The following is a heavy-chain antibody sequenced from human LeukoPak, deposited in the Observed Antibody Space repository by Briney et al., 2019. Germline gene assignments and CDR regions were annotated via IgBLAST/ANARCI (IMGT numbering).Heavy chain of an antibody. V-gene: IGHV3-30-3*01. J-gene: IGHJ4*02. CDR2: ISYDGSNK. CDR3: ARNGEEWELRNYFDY. D-gene: IGHD1-26*01. CDR1: GFTFSSYA. Sequence: GGSLRLSCAAPGFTFSSYAMHWVRQAPGKGLEWVAVISYDGSNKYYADSVKGRFTISRDNSKNTLYLQMNSLRAEDTAVYYCARNGEEWELRNYFDYWGQGTLVTVSS.